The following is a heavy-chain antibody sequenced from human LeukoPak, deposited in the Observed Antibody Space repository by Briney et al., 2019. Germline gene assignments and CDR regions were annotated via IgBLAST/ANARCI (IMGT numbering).Heavy chain of an antibody. D-gene: IGHD3-10*01. CDR1: GGSFSGYY. CDR3: GENLSGTTKLKNWFDP. CDR2: INHSGST. V-gene: IGHV4-34*01. Sequence: SETLSLTCAVYGGSFSGYYWTWIRQPPGKGLEWIGEINHSGSTNYNPSLKSRVTISVDTSKNQFSLKLSSVTAADTAVYYCGENLSGTTKLKNWFDPGAREPLVPFP. J-gene: IGHJ5*02.